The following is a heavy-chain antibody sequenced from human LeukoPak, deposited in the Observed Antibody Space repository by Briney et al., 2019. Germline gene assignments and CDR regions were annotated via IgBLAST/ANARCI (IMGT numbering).Heavy chain of an antibody. CDR1: GYSISSGYY. CDR2: ISHSGNT. J-gene: IGHJ5*02. Sequence: PSETLSLTCTVSGYSISSGYYWGWIRQPPGKGLEWIGSISHSGNTYYNPSLKSRVTMSIDTSKNQFSLKLISVTAADTAVYYCARYCSGGTCYSSFDPWGQGTLVTV. D-gene: IGHD2-15*01. V-gene: IGHV4-38-2*02. CDR3: ARYCSGGTCYSSFDP.